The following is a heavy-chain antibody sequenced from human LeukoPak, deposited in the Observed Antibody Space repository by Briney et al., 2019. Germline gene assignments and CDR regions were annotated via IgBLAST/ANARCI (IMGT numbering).Heavy chain of an antibody. V-gene: IGHV3-48*04. Sequence: PGGSLRLSCAASGFTFSNYGMHWVRQAPGKGLEWVSHIRSTSSTINYADSVKGRFTISRDNAKNSLYLQMNSLRAEDTAVYYCARAAAARRWGHPDYWGQGTLVTVSS. J-gene: IGHJ4*02. CDR3: ARAAAARRWGHPDY. CDR1: GFTFSNYG. CDR2: IRSTSSTI. D-gene: IGHD6-6*01.